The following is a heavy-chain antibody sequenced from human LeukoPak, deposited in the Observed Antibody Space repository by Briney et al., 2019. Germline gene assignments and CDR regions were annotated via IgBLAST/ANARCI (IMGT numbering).Heavy chain of an antibody. CDR1: GFTFSGSA. Sequence: PAGSLKLSCAASGFTFSGSAMHWVRQASGKGLEWVVRIRSKANSYATAYAASVKGRFTISRDDSKNTAYLQMNSLKTEDTAVYYCTTVGYSSSWVDYWGQGTLVTVSS. CDR3: TTVGYSSSWVDY. D-gene: IGHD6-13*01. V-gene: IGHV3-73*01. CDR2: IRSKANSYAT. J-gene: IGHJ4*02.